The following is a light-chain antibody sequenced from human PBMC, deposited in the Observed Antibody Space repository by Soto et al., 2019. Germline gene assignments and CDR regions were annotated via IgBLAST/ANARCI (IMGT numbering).Light chain of an antibody. CDR3: QQYNEWPLT. CDR2: HAS. Sequence: EIVLTQSPATLSVSPGERATLSCRASQSVSNNLAWYQQKSGQAPRLLIYHASTRATDIPARFSGSGSGTELTLTISSLQSEDFAVYYCQQYNEWPLTFGGGTKLEIK. V-gene: IGKV3-15*01. CDR1: QSVSNN. J-gene: IGKJ4*01.